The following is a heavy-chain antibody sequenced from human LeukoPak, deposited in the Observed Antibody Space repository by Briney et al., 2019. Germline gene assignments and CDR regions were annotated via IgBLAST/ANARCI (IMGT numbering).Heavy chain of an antibody. V-gene: IGHV3-66*02. J-gene: IGHJ3*02. CDR1: GFTLSSNY. D-gene: IGHD2-21*01. Sequence: GGSLRLSCAASGFTLSSNYMSWVRQAPGKGREWVSVIYSGGSTYYADSVKGRFTISRDNSKNTLYLQMNSLRAEDTAVYYCARDGTYCGGDCYSDAFDIWGQGTMVTVSS. CDR2: IYSGGST. CDR3: ARDGTYCGGDCYSDAFDI.